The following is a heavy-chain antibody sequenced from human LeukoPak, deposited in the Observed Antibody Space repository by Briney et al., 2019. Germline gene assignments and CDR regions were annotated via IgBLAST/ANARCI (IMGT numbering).Heavy chain of an antibody. V-gene: IGHV1-18*01. D-gene: IGHD2-15*01. Sequence: ASVKVSCKASGYTFTSYGISWVRQAPGQGLGWMGWISAYNGNTNYAQKLQGRVTMTTDTSTSTAYMELRSLRSDDTAVYYCTRGERVVVAAYYYYDMDVWGQGTTVTVSS. CDR2: ISAYNGNT. J-gene: IGHJ6*02. CDR1: GYTFTSYG. CDR3: TRGERVVVAAYYYYDMDV.